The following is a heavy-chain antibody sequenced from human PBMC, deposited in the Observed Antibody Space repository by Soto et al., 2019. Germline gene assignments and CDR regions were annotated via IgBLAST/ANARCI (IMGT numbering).Heavy chain of an antibody. CDR3: XRGWGRIFDY. CDR2: INHSGST. CDR1: GGSFSGYY. Sequence: QVQLQQWGAGLLKPSETLSLTCAVYGGSFSGYYWNWIRQPPGKGLEWIGEINHSGSTNYNPSLKSRVTLSVDTSKNQFSLXXXXXXXXXXXXXXXXRGWGRIFDYWGQGTLVTVSS. J-gene: IGHJ4*02. V-gene: IGHV4-34*01. D-gene: IGHD7-27*01.